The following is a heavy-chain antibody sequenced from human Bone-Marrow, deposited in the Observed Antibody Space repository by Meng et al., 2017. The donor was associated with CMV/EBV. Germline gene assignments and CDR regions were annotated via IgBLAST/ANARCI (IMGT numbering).Heavy chain of an antibody. Sequence: SETLSLTCAVYGGSFSGYDWSWIRQSPGKGLEWIGEINHRGSTNYNPSLKSRVTISVDTSKNQFSLKLSSVTAADTAVYYCARISLEQQLVHGSWFDPWGQGTLVTVSS. CDR1: GGSFSGYD. J-gene: IGHJ5*02. V-gene: IGHV4-34*01. CDR3: ARISLEQQLVHGSWFDP. D-gene: IGHD6-13*01. CDR2: INHRGST.